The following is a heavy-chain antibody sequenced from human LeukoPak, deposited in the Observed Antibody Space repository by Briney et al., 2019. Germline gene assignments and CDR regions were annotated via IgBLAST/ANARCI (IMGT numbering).Heavy chain of an antibody. V-gene: IGHV3-11*04. Sequence: PGGSLRLSCAASGFTFSDYYMSWIRQAPGKGLEWVSYISSSGSTIYYADSVKGRFTISRDNAKNSLYLQMNSLRAEDTAVYYCARVSSSWYNHYYYYGMDVWGQGTTVTVSS. CDR3: ARVSSSWYNHYYYYGMDV. CDR2: ISSSGSTI. CDR1: GFTFSDYY. J-gene: IGHJ6*02. D-gene: IGHD6-13*01.